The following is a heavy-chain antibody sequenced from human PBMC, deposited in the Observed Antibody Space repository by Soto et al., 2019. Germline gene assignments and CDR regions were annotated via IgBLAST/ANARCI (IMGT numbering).Heavy chain of an antibody. J-gene: IGHJ4*02. CDR1: GFTFSTYA. CDR2: ISGNGGDYT. CDR3: VPLCRYCSTTTPR. Sequence: EVQLLESGGGLVQPGGSRRLSCAASGFTFSTYAMSWVRQAPRKGLEWVSAISGNGGDYTYYADSVKGRFTISRDNSKNTLYLQMNSLRAEDTAVYYCVPLCRYCSTTTPRWGQGTLVTVSS. D-gene: IGHD2-2*01. V-gene: IGHV3-23*01.